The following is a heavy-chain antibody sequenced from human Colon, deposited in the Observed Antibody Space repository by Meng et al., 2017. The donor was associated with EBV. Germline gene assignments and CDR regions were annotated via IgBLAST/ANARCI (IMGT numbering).Heavy chain of an antibody. D-gene: IGHD1-26*01. Sequence: PGLGQPWRSLSLASCVSGFSINGNVRLTWVRHPPGKAVEWIGDSDDSGSTLDNPFLNSRISISLDKSKNHFSLNVNSVTAADTAVYYCARGKQDAWELLAYWGQGALVTVSS. CDR1: GFSINGNVR. CDR2: SDDSGST. V-gene: IGHV4-4*02. J-gene: IGHJ4*02. CDR3: ARGKQDAWELLAY.